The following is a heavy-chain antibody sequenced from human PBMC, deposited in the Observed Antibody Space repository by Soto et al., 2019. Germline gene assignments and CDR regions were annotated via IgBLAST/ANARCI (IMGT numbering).Heavy chain of an antibody. CDR3: ARAPPGYSLGSRYYGMDV. CDR1: GFTFGSYW. Sequence: EVQLVESGGGLVQPGGSLRLSCAAPGFTFGSYWMHWVRQAPGKGLVWVSHISLDGSRTTYADSVKGRFTTSRDNAKSTHYLLMNRLRAEDTAVYYCARAPPGYSLGSRYYGMDVWGPGTTVTVSS. V-gene: IGHV3-74*01. D-gene: IGHD2-21*01. CDR2: ISLDGSRT. J-gene: IGHJ6*02.